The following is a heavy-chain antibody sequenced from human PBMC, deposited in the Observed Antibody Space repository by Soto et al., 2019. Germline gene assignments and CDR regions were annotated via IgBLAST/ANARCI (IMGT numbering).Heavy chain of an antibody. CDR1: GFTFSSYA. D-gene: IGHD2-2*01. CDR2: ISGSGGST. V-gene: IGHV3-23*01. CDR3: AKTVVPGY. Sequence: PGAALRLSCEAPGFTFSSYAMSWVRQAPGKGLEWVSAISGSGGSTYYADSVKGRFTISRDNSKNTLYLQMNSLRAEDTAVYYCAKTVVPGYWGQGTLVTVSS. J-gene: IGHJ4*02.